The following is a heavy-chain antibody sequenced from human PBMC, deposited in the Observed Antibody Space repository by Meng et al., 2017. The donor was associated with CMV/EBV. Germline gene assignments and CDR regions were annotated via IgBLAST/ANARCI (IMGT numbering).Heavy chain of an antibody. J-gene: IGHJ5*02. CDR2: IDPGDSDT. Sequence: KGSGYSFTSYWIGWVRQMPGKGLEWMGIIDPGDSDTRYSPSFKGQVTISADKSISTAYLQWSSLKASDTAMYYCARRYGSGSYWFDPWGQGTLVTVSS. D-gene: IGHD3-10*01. CDR3: ARRYGSGSYWFDP. V-gene: IGHV5-51*01. CDR1: GYSFTSYW.